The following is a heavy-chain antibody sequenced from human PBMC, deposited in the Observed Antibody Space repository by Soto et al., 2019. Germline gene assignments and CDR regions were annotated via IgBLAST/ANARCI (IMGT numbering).Heavy chain of an antibody. D-gene: IGHD2-15*01. CDR2: ISSSTSTI. V-gene: IGHV3-48*01. Sequence: GGSLRLSCAASGFTFSSYSMNWVRQAPGKGLEWVSYISSSTSTIYYADSVKGRFTISRDNAKNSLYLQMNSLRAEDTAVYYCATDKGRSPLAYWVQGTLVTVSS. J-gene: IGHJ4*02. CDR3: ATDKGRSPLAY. CDR1: GFTFSSYS.